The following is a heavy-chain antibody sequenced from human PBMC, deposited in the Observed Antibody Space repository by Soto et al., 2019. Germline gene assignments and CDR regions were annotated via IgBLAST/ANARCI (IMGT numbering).Heavy chain of an antibody. J-gene: IGHJ6*02. D-gene: IGHD2-15*01. CDR3: ARDRVVAATPWYYYYGMDV. CDR1: GGSVSSGSYY. CDR2: IYYSGST. Sequence: KTSETLSLTCTVSGGSVSSGSYYWSWIRQPPGKGLEWIGYIYYSGSTNYNPSLKSRVTISVDTSKNQFSLKLSSVTAADTAVYYCARDRVVAATPWYYYYGMDVWGQGTTVTVSS. V-gene: IGHV4-61*01.